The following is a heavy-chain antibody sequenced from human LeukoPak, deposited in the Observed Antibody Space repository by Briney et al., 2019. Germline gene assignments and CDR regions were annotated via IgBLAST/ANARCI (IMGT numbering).Heavy chain of an antibody. D-gene: IGHD5-18*01. CDR1: GFTFSSYW. CDR3: ARDSSGYSYGTNDY. V-gene: IGHV3-7*01. Sequence: PGGSMRLSCAASGFTFSSYWMSWVRQAQGKGLEWVANIKQDGSEKYYVDSVKGRFTISRDNAKNSLYLQMNSLRAEDTAVYYCARDSSGYSYGTNDYWGQGTLVTVSS. CDR2: IKQDGSEK. J-gene: IGHJ4*02.